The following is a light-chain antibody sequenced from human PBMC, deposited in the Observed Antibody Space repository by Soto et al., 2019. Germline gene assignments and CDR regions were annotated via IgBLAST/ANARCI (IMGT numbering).Light chain of an antibody. V-gene: IGLV4-69*01. CDR1: SGHSSYA. Sequence: QSVLTQSPSASASLGASVKLTCTLSSGHSSYAIAWHQQQPEKGPRYLMKVNSDGSHSKGDGIPDRFSGSSSGAERYLTISRLQSEDEADYYCQTWGTGTPWVFGGGTKLTVL. CDR2: VNSDGSH. CDR3: QTWGTGTPWV. J-gene: IGLJ3*02.